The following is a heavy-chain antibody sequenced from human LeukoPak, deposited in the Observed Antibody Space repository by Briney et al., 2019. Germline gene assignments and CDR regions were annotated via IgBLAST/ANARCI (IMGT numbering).Heavy chain of an antibody. J-gene: IGHJ4*02. CDR1: GFTFSSYG. V-gene: IGHV3-33*01. CDR3: ARDWGAYYHFFDY. CDR2: IWYDGSNK. Sequence: GRSLRLSCAASGFTFSSYGMHWVRQAPGKGLEWVAVIWYDGSNKYYADSVKGRFTISRDNSKNTLYLQMNSLRAEDTAVYYCARDWGAYYHFFDYWGQGTLVTVSS. D-gene: IGHD3-22*01.